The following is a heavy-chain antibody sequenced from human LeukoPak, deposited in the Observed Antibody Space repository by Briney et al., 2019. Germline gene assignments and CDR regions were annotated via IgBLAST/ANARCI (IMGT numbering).Heavy chain of an antibody. Sequence: GGSLRLSCLASGFTFSSYAMDWVRQAPGQGLQWVSAVDTSADTYYADSVRGRFTISRDNSKNTLYLQMDSLRAEDTAIYYCTRKTPGRTPFDYWGQGILVTVSS. V-gene: IGHV3-23*01. CDR3: TRKTPGRTPFDY. CDR1: GFTFSSYA. D-gene: IGHD2-15*01. CDR2: VDTSADT. J-gene: IGHJ4*02.